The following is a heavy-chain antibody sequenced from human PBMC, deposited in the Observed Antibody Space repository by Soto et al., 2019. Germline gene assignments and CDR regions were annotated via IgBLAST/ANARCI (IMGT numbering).Heavy chain of an antibody. Sequence: ASETLSLTCTVSGGSISSYYWSWIRQPPGKGLEWIGYIYYSGSTNYNPSLKSRVTVSVDTSKNQFSLKLSSVTAADTAVYYCARVGGYSSSSPHFDYWGQGTLVTVSS. CDR2: IYYSGST. CDR1: GGSISSYY. CDR3: ARVGGYSSSSPHFDY. D-gene: IGHD6-6*01. V-gene: IGHV4-59*01. J-gene: IGHJ4*02.